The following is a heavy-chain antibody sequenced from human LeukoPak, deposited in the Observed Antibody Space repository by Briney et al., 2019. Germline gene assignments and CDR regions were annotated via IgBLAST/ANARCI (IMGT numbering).Heavy chain of an antibody. CDR2: INHSGST. CDR1: GGSISSGGYY. Sequence: SETLSLTCTVSGGSISSGGYYWSWIRQPPGKGLEWIGEINHSGSTNYNPSLKSRVTISVDTSKNQFSLKLSSVTAADTAVYYCARGLGKAKYDFWSGYTDYNYYGMDVWGQGTTVTVSS. CDR3: ARGLGKAKYDFWSGYTDYNYYGMDV. J-gene: IGHJ6*02. D-gene: IGHD3-3*01. V-gene: IGHV4-39*07.